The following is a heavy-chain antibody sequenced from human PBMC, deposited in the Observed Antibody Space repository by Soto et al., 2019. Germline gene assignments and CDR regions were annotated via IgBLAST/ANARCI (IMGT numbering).Heavy chain of an antibody. Sequence: PSETLSLTCTVSGGSISSYYWSWIRQPAGKGLEWIGRIYTSGSTNYNPSLKSRVTMSVDTSKNQFSLKLSSVTAADTAVYYCARDWRHSSSRGEYYYYGMDVWGQGTTVTVSS. CDR1: GGSISSYY. CDR3: ARDWRHSSSRGEYYYYGMDV. D-gene: IGHD6-6*01. CDR2: IYTSGST. V-gene: IGHV4-4*07. J-gene: IGHJ6*02.